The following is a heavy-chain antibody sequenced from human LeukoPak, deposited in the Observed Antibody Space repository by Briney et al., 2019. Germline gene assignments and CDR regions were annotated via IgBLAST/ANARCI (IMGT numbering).Heavy chain of an antibody. CDR3: ARVDYYYDSSGYYVYYFDY. V-gene: IGHV3-7*03. CDR1: GFTFSSYW. Sequence: GGSLGLSCAASGFTFSSYWMSWVRQAPGKGLEWVANIKEDGSEKYYVDSVKGRFTISRDNAKNSLYLQMNSLRAEDTAVYYCARVDYYYDSSGYYVYYFDYWGQGTLATVSS. D-gene: IGHD3-22*01. CDR2: IKEDGSEK. J-gene: IGHJ4*02.